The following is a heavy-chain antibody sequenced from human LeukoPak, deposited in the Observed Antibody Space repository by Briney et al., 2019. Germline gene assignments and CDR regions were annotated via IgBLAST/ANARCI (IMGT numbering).Heavy chain of an antibody. CDR3: ARRTTYFGWRPSESPSCFDY. Sequence: PSETLSLTCTVSGYFISRGYYWGWIRQPPGKGLKWIGIIYHSGSTYYNPSLKSRVTISGDTSKNQVSLKLSFVTAADTAVYYCARRTTYFGWRPSESPSCFDYWGQGTLVTVSS. V-gene: IGHV4-38-2*02. D-gene: IGHD3-9*01. CDR2: IYHSGST. CDR1: GYFISRGYY. J-gene: IGHJ4*02.